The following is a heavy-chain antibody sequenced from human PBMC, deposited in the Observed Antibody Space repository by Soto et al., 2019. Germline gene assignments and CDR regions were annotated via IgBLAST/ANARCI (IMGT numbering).Heavy chain of an antibody. J-gene: IGHJ4*02. V-gene: IGHV4-34*01. CDR3: ARGWGRIFDY. Sequence: QVQLQQWGAGLLKPSETLSLTCAVYVGSFSGYYWNWIRQPPGKGLEWIGEITHSGSTNYNPSLKSRVTIFVDTSKDQYSLKLRSVTAADTAVYYCARGWGRIFDYWGQGPLVTVAS. D-gene: IGHD7-27*01. CDR1: VGSFSGYY. CDR2: ITHSGST.